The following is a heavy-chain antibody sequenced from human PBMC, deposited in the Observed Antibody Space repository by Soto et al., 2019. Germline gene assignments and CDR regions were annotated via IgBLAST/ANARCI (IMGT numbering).Heavy chain of an antibody. CDR3: TKDSRVRMCRGVILHSGY. Sequence: EVQLLESGGGLVQPGGSLRLSCTASGFTFSSYAMSWVRQAPGKGLEWVAAISGSDDTTYYADSVKGRLTISRDNSKNTLYLQMHGHIAEDTALCDCTKDSRVRMCRGVILHSGYWGQGTLVTVSS. CDR2: ISGSDDTT. D-gene: IGHD3-10*01. CDR1: GFTFSSYA. V-gene: IGHV3-23*01. J-gene: IGHJ4*02.